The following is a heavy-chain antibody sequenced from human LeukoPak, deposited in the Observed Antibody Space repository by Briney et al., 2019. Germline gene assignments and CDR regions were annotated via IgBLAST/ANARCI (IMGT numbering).Heavy chain of an antibody. V-gene: IGHV3-7*01. CDR3: ARDGTEYGPRSPLYYGMDV. Sequence: GGSLRLSCAASGFTFSSYWMSWVRQAPGKGLEWVANIKQDASEIYYADSVKGRFTISRDNAKNSLYLQMNSLRAEDTAVYYCARDGTEYGPRSPLYYGMDVWGQGTTVTVSS. J-gene: IGHJ6*02. CDR1: GFTFSSYW. CDR2: IKQDASEI. D-gene: IGHD1-1*01.